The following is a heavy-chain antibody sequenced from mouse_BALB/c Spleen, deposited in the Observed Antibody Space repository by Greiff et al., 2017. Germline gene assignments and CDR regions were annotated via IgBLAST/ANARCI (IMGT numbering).Heavy chain of an antibody. D-gene: IGHD2-1*01. CDR2: ISSGGSYT. Sequence: EVQVVESGGGLVKPGGSLKLSCAASGFTFSSYAMSWVRQTPEKRLEWVATISSGGSYTYYPDSVKGRFTISRDNAKNTLYLQMSSLRSEDTAMYYCARRGDYGNSAWFAYWGQGTLVTVSA. CDR3: ARRGDYGNSAWFAY. CDR1: GFTFSSYA. V-gene: IGHV5-9-3*01. J-gene: IGHJ3*01.